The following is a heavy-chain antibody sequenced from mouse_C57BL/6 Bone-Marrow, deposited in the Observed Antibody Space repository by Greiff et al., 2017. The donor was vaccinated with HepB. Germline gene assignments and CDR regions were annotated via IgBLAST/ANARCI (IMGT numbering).Heavy chain of an antibody. J-gene: IGHJ2*01. Sequence: EVKLMESGPELVKPGASVKISCKASGYSFTGYYMNWVKQSPEKSLEWIGEINPSTGGTTYNQKFKAKATLTVDKSSSTAYMQLKSLTSEDSAVYYCARSTMYFDYWGQGTTLTVSS. D-gene: IGHD2-1*01. CDR3: ARSTMYFDY. CDR1: GYSFTGYY. CDR2: INPSTGGT. V-gene: IGHV1-42*01.